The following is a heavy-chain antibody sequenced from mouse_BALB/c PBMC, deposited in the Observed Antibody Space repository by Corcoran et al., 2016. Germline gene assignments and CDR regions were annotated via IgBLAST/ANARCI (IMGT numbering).Heavy chain of an antibody. V-gene: IGHV3-6*02. D-gene: IGHD2-4*01. CDR3: ATYDYDAWFAY. CDR2: ISYDGSN. CDR1: GYSITSGYY. J-gene: IGHJ3*01. Sequence: DVQLQESGPGLVKPSQSLSLTCSVTGYSITSGYYWNWIRQFPGNKLEWMGYISYDGSNNYNPSLKNRISITRDTSKNQFFLKLNSVTTEDTATYYGATYDYDAWFAYWGQGTLVTVSA.